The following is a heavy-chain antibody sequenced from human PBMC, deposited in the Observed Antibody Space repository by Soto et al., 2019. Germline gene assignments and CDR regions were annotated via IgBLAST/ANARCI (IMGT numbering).Heavy chain of an antibody. CDR2: IIPIFGTA. V-gene: IGHV1-69*13. CDR3: ARGDTIFGVVIISVDYYYYGMDV. D-gene: IGHD3-3*01. J-gene: IGHJ6*02. CDR1: GGTFSSYA. Sequence: ASVKVSCKASGGTFSSYAISWVRQAPGQGLEWMGGIIPIFGTANYAQKFQGRVTITADESTSTAYMELSSLRSEDTAVYYCARGDTIFGVVIISVDYYYYGMDVWGQGTTVTVSS.